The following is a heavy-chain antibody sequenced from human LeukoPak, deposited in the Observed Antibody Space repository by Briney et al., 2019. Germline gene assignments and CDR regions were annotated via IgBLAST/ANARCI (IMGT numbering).Heavy chain of an antibody. CDR1: GGAFSSYA. CDR2: VIPIFGTA. V-gene: IGHV1-69*01. D-gene: IGHD2-2*01. J-gene: IGHJ4*02. Sequence: SVKVSCKASGGAFSSYAISWVRQAPGQGREWMGGVIPIFGTANYAQKFQGRVTITADESTSTAYMELSSLRSEDTAVYYCARGWNIVVVPAGAYESYFDYWGQGTLVTVSS. CDR3: ARGWNIVVVPAGAYESYFDY.